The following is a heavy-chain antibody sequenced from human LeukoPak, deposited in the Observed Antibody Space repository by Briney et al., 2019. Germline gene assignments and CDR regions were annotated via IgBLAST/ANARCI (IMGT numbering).Heavy chain of an antibody. J-gene: IGHJ5*02. CDR1: GGSISSYY. V-gene: IGHV4-4*07. D-gene: IGHD2-2*01. CDR2: IYTSGST. CDR3: ARDGLYCSSTSCLFDP. Sequence: SETLSLTCTVSGGSISSYYWSWIRQPAGKGLEWIGRIYTSGSTNYNPSLKSRVTMSVDTSKNQFSLKLSSVTAADTAVYYCARDGLYCSSTSCLFDPWGREPWSPSPQ.